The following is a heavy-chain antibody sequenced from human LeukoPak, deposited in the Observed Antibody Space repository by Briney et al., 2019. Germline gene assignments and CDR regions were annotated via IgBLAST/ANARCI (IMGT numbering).Heavy chain of an antibody. Sequence: GVSLRLSCAASGFTFGDYAMTWVRQAPGKGLEWVSAISSSGDTTYYADSVKGRFTISRDNAKNTVYLQMNSLRVEDTAVYYCARGGYLTYLIDYWGQGTLVTVSS. J-gene: IGHJ4*02. D-gene: IGHD3-22*01. CDR2: ISSSGDTT. CDR3: ARGGYLTYLIDY. CDR1: GFTFGDYA. V-gene: IGHV3-23*01.